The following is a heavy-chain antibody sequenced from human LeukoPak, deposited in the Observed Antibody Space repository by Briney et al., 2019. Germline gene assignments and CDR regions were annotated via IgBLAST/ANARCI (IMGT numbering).Heavy chain of an antibody. CDR2: ITWNSANI. J-gene: IGHJ5*02. Sequence: GGSLRLSCAASGFMFDDYAMHWVRQAPGKGLEWVAGITWNSANIGYADSVKGRFTISRDNAKNSLYLQMNSPRAEDTALYYCAASGGSWYVSDDEGENWFDPWGQGTLVTVSS. V-gene: IGHV3-9*01. CDR3: AASGGSWYVSDDEGENWFDP. D-gene: IGHD6-13*01. CDR1: GFMFDDYA.